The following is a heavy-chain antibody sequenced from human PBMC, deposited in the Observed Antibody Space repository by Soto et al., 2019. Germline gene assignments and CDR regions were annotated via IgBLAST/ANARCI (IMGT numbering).Heavy chain of an antibody. D-gene: IGHD1-26*01. CDR2: INGNTGST. Sequence: QVQLVQSGAEVKKPGASVKVSCKTPGNFCSKYGISWVRQAPGQGLEWMGWINGNTGSTNYAQKFWGRVTMTTDTSAGMVYMELSSLTSDDTAIYYCGRDGDQWDQRYLDYWGQGTLVSV. CDR3: GRDGDQWDQRYLDY. V-gene: IGHV1-18*01. CDR1: GNFCSKYG. J-gene: IGHJ4*02.